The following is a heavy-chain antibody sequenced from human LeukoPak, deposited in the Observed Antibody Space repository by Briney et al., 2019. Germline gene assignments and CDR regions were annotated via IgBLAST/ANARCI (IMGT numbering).Heavy chain of an antibody. J-gene: IGHJ5*02. CDR2: IYYSGST. V-gene: IGHV4-61*01. CDR3: ARGEGVNSGYDSFGWFDP. CDR1: GGSVSSGSYY. D-gene: IGHD5-12*01. Sequence: SETLSLTCTVSGGSVSSGSYYWSWIRQPPGKGLEWIGYIYYSGSTNYNPSLKSRVTISVDTSKNQFSLKLSSVTAADTAVYYCARGEGVNSGYDSFGWFDPWGQGTLVTVSS.